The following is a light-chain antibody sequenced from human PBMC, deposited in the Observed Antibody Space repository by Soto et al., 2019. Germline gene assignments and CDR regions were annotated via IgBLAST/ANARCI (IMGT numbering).Light chain of an antibody. CDR3: QQYGDWPLT. Sequence: EIVVTQSPATLSVSPGERATLSCRASQSVGNNFAWYQQKPGQAPRLLIFATSTRATGVPARFSGSGSGTEFTLTISSLQSEDGAVYYCQQYGDWPLTFGGGAKVEIE. CDR1: QSVGNN. V-gene: IGKV3-15*01. CDR2: ATS. J-gene: IGKJ4*01.